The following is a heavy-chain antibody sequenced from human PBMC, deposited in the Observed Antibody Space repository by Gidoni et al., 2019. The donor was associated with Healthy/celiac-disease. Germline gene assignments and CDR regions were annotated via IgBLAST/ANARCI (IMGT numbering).Heavy chain of an antibody. CDR2: IRYDGINK. V-gene: IGHV3-30*02. Sequence: QVQLVESGGGVVQPGGSLRIYCAASGFTFSSYGMHWVRQAPGKGLEWFVFIRYDGINKYYADSVKGRFTISRDNSKNTLYLQMNSLRAEDTAVYYCAKEYSSSCYLFDYWGQGTLVTVSS. CDR3: AKEYSSSCYLFDY. D-gene: IGHD6-13*01. CDR1: GFTFSSYG. J-gene: IGHJ4*02.